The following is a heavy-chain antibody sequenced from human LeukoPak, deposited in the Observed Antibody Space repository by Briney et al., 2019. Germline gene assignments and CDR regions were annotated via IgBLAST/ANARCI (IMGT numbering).Heavy chain of an antibody. D-gene: IGHD3-3*01. V-gene: IGHV4-59*01. Sequence: PSETLSLTCTLSGGSISSYFWRWIPQPPAKVPESIGYIHYSGSTNYNPSLKSRVTISVDTSKNQFSLNLSSVTAADTAVYYCARLKGTFWSGYQTTNWFDPWGQGILVTVSS. CDR3: ARLKGTFWSGYQTTNWFDP. J-gene: IGHJ5*02. CDR2: IHYSGST. CDR1: GGSISSYF.